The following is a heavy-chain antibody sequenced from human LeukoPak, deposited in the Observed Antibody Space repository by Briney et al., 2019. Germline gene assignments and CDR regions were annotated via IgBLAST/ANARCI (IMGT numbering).Heavy chain of an antibody. D-gene: IGHD2-2*01. CDR2: INWNGGST. V-gene: IGHV3-20*04. J-gene: IGHJ4*02. Sequence: GGSLRLSCAASGFTFDDYGMSWVRQAPGKGLEWVSGINWNGGSTGYADSVKGRFTISRDNSKNTVYLQMNSLRAEGTAVYYCARDRRACSSSSCYYRFDYWGQGTLVTVSS. CDR1: GFTFDDYG. CDR3: ARDRRACSSSSCYYRFDY.